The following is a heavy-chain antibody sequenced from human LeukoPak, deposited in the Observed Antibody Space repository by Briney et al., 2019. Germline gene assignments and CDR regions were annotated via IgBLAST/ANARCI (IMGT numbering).Heavy chain of an antibody. CDR2: IYYSGST. Sequence: SETLSLTCTVSGGSISSGDYYWSWIRQPPGKGLEWIGYIYYSGSTYYNPSLKSRVTISVDTSKNQFSLKLSSVTAADTAVYYCARDRPYSSSWHRFDYWGQGTLVTVSS. CDR3: ARDRPYSSSWHRFDY. D-gene: IGHD6-13*01. J-gene: IGHJ4*02. CDR1: GGSISSGDYY. V-gene: IGHV4-30-4*08.